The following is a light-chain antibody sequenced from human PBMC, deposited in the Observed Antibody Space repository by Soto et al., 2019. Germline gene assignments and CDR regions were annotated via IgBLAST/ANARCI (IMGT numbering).Light chain of an antibody. Sequence: DIQMTQSPSTLSASVGDRVTITCRASQSISSWLAWYQQKPGKAPKLLIYKASSLESGVPSRFSGSGSGTEFTLPISSLQPDDFATYYCQQYNSYPAMYTFGQGTKLEIK. CDR2: KAS. CDR3: QQYNSYPAMYT. J-gene: IGKJ2*01. CDR1: QSISSW. V-gene: IGKV1-5*03.